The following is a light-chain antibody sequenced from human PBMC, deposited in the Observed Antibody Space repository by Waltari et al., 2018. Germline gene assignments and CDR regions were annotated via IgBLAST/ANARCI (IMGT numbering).Light chain of an antibody. V-gene: IGKV1-39*01. Sequence: DIQMTQSPSSLSASVGDRVTIPCRASQSISSYLNWYQQKPGNAPKLLIYAASSLQSGVPSRFSGSGSGTDFTLTISSLQPEDFATYYCQQSYSTFFTFGPGTKVDIK. J-gene: IGKJ3*01. CDR1: QSISSY. CDR3: QQSYSTFFT. CDR2: AAS.